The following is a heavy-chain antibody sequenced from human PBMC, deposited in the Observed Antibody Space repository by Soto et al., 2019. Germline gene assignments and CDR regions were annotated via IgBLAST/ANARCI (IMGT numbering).Heavy chain of an antibody. CDR2: IYYSGST. J-gene: IGHJ5*02. D-gene: IGHD6-19*01. Sequence: SETLSLTCTVSGGSISSYYWSWIRQPPGKGLEWIGYIYYSGSTNYSSSLKSRVTISVDTSKNQFSLKLSSVTAADTAVYYCARGGYSSGWYYDWFDPWGQGTLVTVSS. V-gene: IGHV4-59*01. CDR3: ARGGYSSGWYYDWFDP. CDR1: GGSISSYY.